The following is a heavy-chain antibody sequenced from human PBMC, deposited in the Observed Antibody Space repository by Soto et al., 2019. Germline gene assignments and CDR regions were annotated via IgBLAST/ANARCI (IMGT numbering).Heavy chain of an antibody. CDR3: ASNYGSGYRAFDS. D-gene: IGHD3-10*01. CDR2: VNPILSMS. J-gene: IGHJ4*02. CDR1: GDTFNFYS. V-gene: IGHV1-69*02. Sequence: QVQLVQSGAEVKSAGSSVKVSCKASGDTFNFYSINWVRQAPGLGLEWVGRVNPILSMSNYAQRFQGRVTMTEDKSTGPDYMELRSLRYEDTAIYYCASNYGSGYRAFDSWGQGALVTVSS.